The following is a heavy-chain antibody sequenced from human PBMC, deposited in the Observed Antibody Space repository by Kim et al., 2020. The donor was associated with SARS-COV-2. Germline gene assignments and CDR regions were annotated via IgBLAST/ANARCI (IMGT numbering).Heavy chain of an antibody. J-gene: IGHJ5*02. CDR2: INHSGST. Sequence: SETLSLTCAVYGGSFSGYYWSWIRQPPGKGLEWIGEINHSGSTNYNPSLKSRVTISVDTSKNQFSLKLSSVTAADTAVYYCARGPCQLLFFVSFKACWFDPWGQGTLVTVSS. V-gene: IGHV4-34*01. D-gene: IGHD2-2*01. CDR1: GGSFSGYY. CDR3: ARGPCQLLFFVSFKACWFDP.